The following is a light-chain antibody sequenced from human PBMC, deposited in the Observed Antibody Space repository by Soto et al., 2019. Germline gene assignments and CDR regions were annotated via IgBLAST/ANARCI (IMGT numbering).Light chain of an antibody. CDR3: QQRSNWPPT. Sequence: AIQLTQSPSSLSASVGDRVTITCRASQDIRSALGWYQQKPGKVPKLLIYAASTLQSGVPSRFSGSGSGTDFTLTISSLEPEDFAVYYCQQRSNWPPTFGQGTRLEIK. CDR1: QDIRSA. CDR2: AAS. V-gene: IGKV1-6*01. J-gene: IGKJ5*01.